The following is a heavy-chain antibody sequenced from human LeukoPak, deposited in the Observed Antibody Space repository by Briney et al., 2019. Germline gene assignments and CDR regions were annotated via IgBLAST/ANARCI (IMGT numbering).Heavy chain of an antibody. J-gene: IGHJ4*02. V-gene: IGHV3-7*03. CDR1: GFIFSDYW. D-gene: IGHD3-10*01. Sequence: GGSLRLSCVASGFIFSDYWMHWVRQSPGKGLEWVANIKQDGSEKHYVDSVKGRFTISRDNAKNSEYLQMNSLRAEDTAVYYCARGQPFGSHWGQGTLVTVSS. CDR3: ARGQPFGSH. CDR2: IKQDGSEK.